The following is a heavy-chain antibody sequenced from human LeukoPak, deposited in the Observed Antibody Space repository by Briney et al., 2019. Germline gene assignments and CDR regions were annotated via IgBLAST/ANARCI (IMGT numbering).Heavy chain of an antibody. CDR2: INHSGST. J-gene: IGHJ4*02. CDR1: DDSFSGYY. CDR3: ARAHKPDY. V-gene: IGHV4-34*01. Sequence: SETLSLTCAVSDDSFSGYYWSWIRQPPGKGLEWIGEINHSGSTNYNPSLKSRVTISVDTSKNQFSLKLSSVTAADTAVYYCARAHKPDYWGQGTLVTVSS.